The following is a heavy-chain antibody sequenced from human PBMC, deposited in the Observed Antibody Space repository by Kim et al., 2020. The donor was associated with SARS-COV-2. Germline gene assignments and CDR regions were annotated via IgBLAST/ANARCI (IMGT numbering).Heavy chain of an antibody. V-gene: IGHV4-39*01. D-gene: IGHD3-22*01. J-gene: IGHJ4*02. CDR3: ARGTNYYDSSGYWTHLEF. CDR1: GGSTSSSSYY. CDR2: FYYSGST. Sequence: SETLSLTCTVSGGSTSSSSYYWGWIRQPPGKGLEWIGSFYYSGSTYYNPSLKSRFTISVDTSKNQFSLKLSSVTAADTAVYYCARGTNYYDSSGYWTHLEFWGQGALLTVSS.